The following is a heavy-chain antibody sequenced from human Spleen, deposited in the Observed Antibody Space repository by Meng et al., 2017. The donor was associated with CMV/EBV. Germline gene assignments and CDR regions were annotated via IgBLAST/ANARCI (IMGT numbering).Heavy chain of an antibody. V-gene: IGHV3-23*01. J-gene: IGHJ4*02. CDR1: GFNVSSNY. CDR3: EKLGPIAAAWGGYYFDH. CDR2: ISGSGGST. D-gene: IGHD6-13*01. Sequence: GGSLRLSCAPSGFNVSSNYMSWVRQVPGKGLEWVSAISGSGGSTYYADSVNGRFTISRDNSKNTLYLQMNSLRAEDTAVDYCEKLGPIAAAWGGYYFDHWGQGTLVTVSS.